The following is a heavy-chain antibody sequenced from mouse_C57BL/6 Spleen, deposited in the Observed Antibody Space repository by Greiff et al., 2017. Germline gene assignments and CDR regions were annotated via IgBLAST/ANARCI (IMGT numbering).Heavy chain of an antibody. CDR1: GFTFSDAW. CDR2: IRNKANNHAT. J-gene: IGHJ1*03. Sequence: EVKLMESGGGLVQPGGSMKLSCAASGFTFSDAWMDWVRQSPEKGLEWVAEIRNKANNHATYYAESVKGRFTISRDDSKSSVYLQMNSLRAEDTGIYYCTGPGYFEGHFDVWGTGTTVTVSS. V-gene: IGHV6-6*01. CDR3: TGPGYFEGHFDV. D-gene: IGHD1-2*01.